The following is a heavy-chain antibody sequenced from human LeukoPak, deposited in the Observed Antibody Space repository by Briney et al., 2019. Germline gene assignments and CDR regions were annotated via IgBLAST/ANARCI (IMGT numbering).Heavy chain of an antibody. CDR1: GFTVSSNY. Sequence: HPGGPLRLSCAASGFTVSSNYMSWVRQAPGKGLEWVSVIYSGGSTYYADSVKGRFTISRDNSKNTLYLQMNSLRAEDTAVYYCARDIVVVTAITSDAFDIWGQGTMVTVSS. V-gene: IGHV3-66*01. J-gene: IGHJ3*02. CDR3: ARDIVVVTAITSDAFDI. CDR2: IYSGGST. D-gene: IGHD2-21*02.